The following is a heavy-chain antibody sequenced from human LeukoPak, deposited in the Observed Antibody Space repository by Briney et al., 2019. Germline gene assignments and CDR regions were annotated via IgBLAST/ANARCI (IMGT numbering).Heavy chain of an antibody. CDR3: AREDDSSGYYYYYMDV. CDR1: GDSISSSPYY. V-gene: IGHV4-39*07. Sequence: SETLSLTCTVSGDSISSSPYYWGWIRQPPGKGLEWIGSIYYSGSTYYNPSLKSRVTISVDTSKNQFSLKLSSVTAADTAVYYCAREDDSSGYYYYYMDVWGKGTTVTISS. J-gene: IGHJ6*03. CDR2: IYYSGST. D-gene: IGHD3-22*01.